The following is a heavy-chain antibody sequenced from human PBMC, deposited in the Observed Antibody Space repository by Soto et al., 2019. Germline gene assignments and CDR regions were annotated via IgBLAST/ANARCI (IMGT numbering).Heavy chain of an antibody. D-gene: IGHD3-3*01. J-gene: IGHJ5*02. CDR2: IYCSGGT. V-gene: IGHV4-59*01. CDR3: ATTRPPYYDFWSGYPNWFDP. Sequence: ETLSLTCTVSGGSISSYYWSWSRQPPGKGLPWIGEIYCSGGTNYNPSLKSRVTISVDTSKNQFSLKLSSVTAADTAVYYCATTRPPYYDFWSGYPNWFDPWGRQPWSPSPQ. CDR1: GGSISSYY.